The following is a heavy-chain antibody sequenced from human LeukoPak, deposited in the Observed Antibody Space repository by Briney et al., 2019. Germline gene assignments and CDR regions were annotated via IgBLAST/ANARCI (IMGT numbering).Heavy chain of an antibody. Sequence: GGSLRLSCTAAGFTFNNYAMSWVRQAPGKGLEWVGRIKSKTDAGTTDYAAPVKGRFTISRDDSKNTLYLQMNSLKTEDTAVYYCTRLLWFGDFDPWGQGTLATVSS. CDR1: GFTFNNYA. J-gene: IGHJ5*02. D-gene: IGHD3-10*01. CDR2: IKSKTDAGTT. CDR3: TRLLWFGDFDP. V-gene: IGHV3-15*01.